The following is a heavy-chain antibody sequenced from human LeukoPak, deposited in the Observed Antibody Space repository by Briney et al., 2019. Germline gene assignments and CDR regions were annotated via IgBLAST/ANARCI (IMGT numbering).Heavy chain of an antibody. CDR3: AREVGYCSSTSCCYYYMDV. CDR2: ISAYNGNT. CDR1: GYTFTSNG. Sequence: ASVKVSCKASGYTFTSNGITWVRQAPRQGLEWMGWISAYNGNTNYAQKLQGRVTMTTDTSTSTAYMELRSLRSDDTAVYYCAREVGYCSSTSCCYYYMDVWGKGTTVTISS. J-gene: IGHJ6*03. V-gene: IGHV1-18*01. D-gene: IGHD2-2*01.